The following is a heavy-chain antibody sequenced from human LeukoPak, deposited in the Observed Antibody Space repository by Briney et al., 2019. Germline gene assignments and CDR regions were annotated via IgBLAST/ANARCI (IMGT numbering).Heavy chain of an antibody. CDR1: GGSISSYY. CDR3: ARHSAHSSTNDAFDI. Sequence: SETLSLTCTVSGGSISSYYWSWIRQPPGKGLEWIGYIYDSESTNYNPSLRSRVTILIDTSKNQFSLKLSSVTAADTAVYYCARHSAHSSTNDAFDIWGQGTMVTVSS. J-gene: IGHJ3*02. D-gene: IGHD6-13*01. CDR2: IYDSEST. V-gene: IGHV4-59*01.